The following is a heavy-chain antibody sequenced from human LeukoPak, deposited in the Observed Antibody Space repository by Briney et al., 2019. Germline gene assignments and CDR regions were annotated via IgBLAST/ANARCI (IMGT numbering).Heavy chain of an antibody. CDR2: TYYRSEWYI. J-gene: IGHJ4*02. CDR1: GDSVSSNSAS. D-gene: IGHD5-24*01. V-gene: IGHV6-1*01. CDR3: ARMSWLLQGGFDH. Sequence: PSQTLSLTCALFGDSVSSNSASWNWIRQSPSRGLEWLGRTYYRSEWYIDYAVSVKSRMVINPDTSKNQFSLQLNSVTDEDTAIYYCARMSWLLQGGFDHWGQGTLVTVSS.